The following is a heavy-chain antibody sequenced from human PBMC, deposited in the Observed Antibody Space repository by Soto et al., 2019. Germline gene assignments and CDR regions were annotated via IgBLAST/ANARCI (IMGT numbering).Heavy chain of an antibody. Sequence: ETLSLTCSVSGGTIRGYYWTWIRQPAGKGLEWIGRIYSSGNTKYNPSLQSRVTMSLDTSNNQFSLRLTSVTAADTAVYYCARGQRFSDWFDPWGQGTLVTVSS. D-gene: IGHD3-3*01. J-gene: IGHJ5*02. CDR2: IYSSGNT. V-gene: IGHV4-4*07. CDR1: GGTIRGYY. CDR3: ARGQRFSDWFDP.